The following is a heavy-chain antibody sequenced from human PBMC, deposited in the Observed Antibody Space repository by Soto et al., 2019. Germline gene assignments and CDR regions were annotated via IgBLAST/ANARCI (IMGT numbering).Heavy chain of an antibody. J-gene: IGHJ4*02. CDR2: ISYDGSNK. CDR1: GFTFSSYG. Sequence: GGSLRLSCAASGFTFSSYGMHWVRQAPGKGLEWVAVISYDGSNKYYADSVKGRFTISRDNSKNTLYLQMNSLRAEDTAVYYCAKAQVAYWGGDCYSTFDYWGQGTLVTVSS. CDR3: AKAQVAYWGGDCYSTFDY. V-gene: IGHV3-30*18. D-gene: IGHD2-21*02.